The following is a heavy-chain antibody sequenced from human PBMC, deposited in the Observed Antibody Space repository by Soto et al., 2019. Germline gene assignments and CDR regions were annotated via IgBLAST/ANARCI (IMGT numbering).Heavy chain of an antibody. D-gene: IGHD2-15*01. J-gene: IGHJ5*01. V-gene: IGHV4-4*02. CDR3: ARGGYCSGGSCSGWFDS. CDR1: GVSLTTNNW. CDR2: IYQTGNT. Sequence: QVQLQESGPGLVKPSETLSLTCAVSGVSLTTNNWWTWVRQAPGKGLEWVGAIYQTGNTNYNPSLSSRAIASLDKSKNQFFLEVTSVTAADTAIYYWARGGYCSGGSCSGWFDSWGQGTLVTVSS.